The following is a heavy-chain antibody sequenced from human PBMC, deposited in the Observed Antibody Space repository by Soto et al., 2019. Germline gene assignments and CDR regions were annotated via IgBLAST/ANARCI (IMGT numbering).Heavy chain of an antibody. J-gene: IGHJ6*02. CDR3: ARDDSYASDV. V-gene: IGHV3-74*03. CDR1: GFTFSNRW. CDR2: INSDGSRT. D-gene: IGHD2-21*01. Sequence: EVQLVESGGGLVQPGGSLRLSCAASGFTFSNRWMHWVRQVPGKGLVWVSHINSDGSRTTYADSVKGRFTISRDNAKNTVYLQMNSLRAEDTAVYYCARDDSYASDVWGQGTTVTVSS.